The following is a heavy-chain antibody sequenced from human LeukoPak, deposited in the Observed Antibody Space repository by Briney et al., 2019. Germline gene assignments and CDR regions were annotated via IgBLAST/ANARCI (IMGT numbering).Heavy chain of an antibody. V-gene: IGHV3-48*04. CDR1: GFNFGIYG. CDR2: VSAGSTGI. J-gene: IGHJ4*02. CDR3: VREKGGFGFVL. D-gene: IGHD3-16*01. Sequence: GGSLRLSCAGSGFNFGIYGMDWVRQAPGKGLEWVAYVSAGSTGIFYAASVKGRFSISRDNAQKSLYLQMNSLRAEDTAIYYCVREKGGFGFVLWGRGTLVTVSS.